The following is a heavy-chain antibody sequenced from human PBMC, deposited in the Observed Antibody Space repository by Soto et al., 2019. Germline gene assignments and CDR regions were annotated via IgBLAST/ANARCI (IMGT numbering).Heavy chain of an antibody. V-gene: IGHV1-2*02. J-gene: IGHJ5*02. CDR1: GYTFTGYY. CDR2: INPNSGGT. Sequence: GSSVKVSCNASGYTFTGYYMHWVRQAPGQGLEWMGWINPNSGGTNYAQKFQGRVTMTRDTSISTAYMELSRLRSEDTAVYYCEREGRQQLVNWFYPWGQGTLVTVSS. CDR3: EREGRQQLVNWFYP. D-gene: IGHD6-13*01.